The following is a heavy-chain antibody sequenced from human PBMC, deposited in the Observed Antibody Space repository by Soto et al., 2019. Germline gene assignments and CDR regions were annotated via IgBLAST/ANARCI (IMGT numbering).Heavy chain of an antibody. J-gene: IGHJ4*02. Sequence: QVQLVQSGAEVQKPGSSVKVSCKASGGTFSSYAISWVRQAPGQGLEWMGGIIPIFGTANYAQKFQGRVTITADKSTSTAYMELSSLRSEDTAVYYCARGTLTYYDFWSGYYTIFDYWGQGTLVTVSS. CDR2: IIPIFGTA. CDR3: ARGTLTYYDFWSGYYTIFDY. CDR1: GGTFSSYA. V-gene: IGHV1-69*06. D-gene: IGHD3-3*01.